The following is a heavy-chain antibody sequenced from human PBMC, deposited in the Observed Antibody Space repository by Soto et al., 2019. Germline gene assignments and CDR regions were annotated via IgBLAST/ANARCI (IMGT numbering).Heavy chain of an antibody. V-gene: IGHV4-31*03. CDR3: ARSYYYGSGSYSAIEY. J-gene: IGHJ4*02. CDR1: VVSISSGGYY. CDR2: IYYSGST. D-gene: IGHD3-10*01. Sequence: TLSLTCTFSVVSISSGGYYCSWIRQHPWKGLEWIGYIYYSGSTYYNPSLKSRVTISVDTSKNQFSLKLSSVTAADTAVYYCARSYYYGSGSYSAIEYWGQGTLVIVSS.